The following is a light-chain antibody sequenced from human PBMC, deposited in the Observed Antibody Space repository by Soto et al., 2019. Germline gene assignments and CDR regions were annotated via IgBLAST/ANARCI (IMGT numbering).Light chain of an antibody. V-gene: IGKV3-20*01. J-gene: IGKJ3*01. CDR1: QSVSSSY. CDR2: GAS. Sequence: EIVLTQSPGTLSLSPGERATLSCRASQSVSSSYLAWYQQKPGQAPRLLIYGASSRATGIPDSFSGSGSGTEFALTISRLEPEDLAVYYCQQYGSPGTFGPGTKVDIK. CDR3: QQYGSPGT.